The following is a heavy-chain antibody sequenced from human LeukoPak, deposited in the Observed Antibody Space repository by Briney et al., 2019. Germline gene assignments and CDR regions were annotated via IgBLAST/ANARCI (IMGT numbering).Heavy chain of an antibody. J-gene: IGHJ4*02. CDR1: GFTFSSYA. Sequence: GGSLRLSCAASGFTFSSYAMSWVRQAPGKGLEWVSAISGSGGSTYYADSVKGRFTISRDNSKNTLYLQMNSLRAEDTAVYYCAKDQAYYYDSSGYPPFDYWGQGTLVTVSS. V-gene: IGHV3-23*01. D-gene: IGHD3-22*01. CDR2: ISGSGGST. CDR3: AKDQAYYYDSSGYPPFDY.